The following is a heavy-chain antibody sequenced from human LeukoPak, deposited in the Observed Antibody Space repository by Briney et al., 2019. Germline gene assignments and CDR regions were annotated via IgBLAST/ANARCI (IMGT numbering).Heavy chain of an antibody. J-gene: IGHJ6*03. D-gene: IGHD3-16*01. CDR3: AREPGTFDYPYMDV. CDR1: GGSFSPYY. Sequence: KSSETLSLTCAVYGGSFSPYYWSWIRQSPDKGLEWIGEINHSRSTNYNPSLKSRVTISVDTSKNQFSLKLSSVTAADTAVYYCAREPGTFDYPYMDVWGKGTTVTISS. V-gene: IGHV4-34*01. CDR2: INHSRST.